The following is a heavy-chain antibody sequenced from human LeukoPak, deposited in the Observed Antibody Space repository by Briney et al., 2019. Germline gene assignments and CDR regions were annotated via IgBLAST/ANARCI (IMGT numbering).Heavy chain of an antibody. J-gene: IGHJ5*02. Sequence: SETLSLTCTVSGGSISSYYWSWIRQPPGKGLEWIGYIYYSGSTNYNPSLKSRVTISVDTSKNQFSLKLSSVTAADTAVYYCARRWELLKLSWFDPWGQGTLVTVSS. CDR2: IYYSGST. CDR3: ARRWELLKLSWFDP. CDR1: GGSISSYY. V-gene: IGHV4-59*01. D-gene: IGHD1-26*01.